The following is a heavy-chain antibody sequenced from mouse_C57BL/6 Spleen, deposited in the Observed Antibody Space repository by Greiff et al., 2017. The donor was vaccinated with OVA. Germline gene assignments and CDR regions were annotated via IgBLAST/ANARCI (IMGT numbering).Heavy chain of an antibody. CDR2: IDPSDSET. D-gene: IGHD3-3*01. Sequence: VKLQQPGAELVRPGSSVKLSCKASGYTFTSYWMHWVKQRPIQGLEWIGNIDPSDSETHYNQKFKDKATLTVDKSSSTAYMQLSSLTSEDSAVYYCARRGDPHFDYWGQGTTLTVSS. CDR1: GYTFTSYW. V-gene: IGHV1-52*01. J-gene: IGHJ2*01. CDR3: ARRGDPHFDY.